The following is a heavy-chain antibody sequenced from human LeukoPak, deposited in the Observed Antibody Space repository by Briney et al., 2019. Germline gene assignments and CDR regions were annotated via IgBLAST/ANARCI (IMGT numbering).Heavy chain of an antibody. Sequence: PGGSLRLSCAASGFTFSSYAMSWVRQAPGKGLEWVSAISGSGGSTYYADSVKGRFTISRDNAKNSLYLQMNSLRAEDTAVYYCARGRYCTNGVCYGVYYFDYWGQGTLVTVSS. D-gene: IGHD2-8*01. CDR2: ISGSGGST. CDR1: GFTFSSYA. CDR3: ARGRYCTNGVCYGVYYFDY. V-gene: IGHV3-23*01. J-gene: IGHJ4*02.